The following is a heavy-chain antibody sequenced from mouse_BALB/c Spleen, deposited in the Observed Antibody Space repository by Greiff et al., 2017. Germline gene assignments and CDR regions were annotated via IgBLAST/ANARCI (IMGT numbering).Heavy chain of an antibody. Sequence: EVQRVESGGGLVQPGGSMKLSCVASGFTFSNYWMNWVRQSPEKGLEWVAEIRLKSNNYATHYAESVKGRFTISRDDSKSSVYLQMNNLRAEDTGIYYCTRRIGNYYAMDYWGQGTSVTVSS. CDR1: GFTFSNYW. CDR2: IRLKSNNYAT. J-gene: IGHJ4*01. D-gene: IGHD2-1*01. CDR3: TRRIGNYYAMDY. V-gene: IGHV6-6*02.